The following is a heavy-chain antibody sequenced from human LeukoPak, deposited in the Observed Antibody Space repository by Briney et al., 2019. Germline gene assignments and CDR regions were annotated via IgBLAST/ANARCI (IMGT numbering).Heavy chain of an antibody. D-gene: IGHD4-11*01. V-gene: IGHV4-38-2*02. CDR2: IYHSGST. J-gene: IGHJ4*02. Sequence: GSLRLSCSASGFTFSNFAMSWIRQPPGKGLEWIGSIYHSGSTYYNPSLKSRVTISVDTSKNQFSLKLSSVTAADTAVYYCARDLRDYSNYEGGYFDYWGQGTLVTVSS. CDR3: ARDLRDYSNYEGGYFDY. CDR1: GFTFSNFAM.